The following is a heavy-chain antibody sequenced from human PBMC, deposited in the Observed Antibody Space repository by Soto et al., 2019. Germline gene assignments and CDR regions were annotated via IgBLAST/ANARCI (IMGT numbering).Heavy chain of an antibody. Sequence: QVQLVESGGGVVQPGRSLRLSCAASGFTFSSYAMHWVRQAPGKGLEWVAVISYDGSNKYYADSVKGRFTISRDNSKNTLYLQMNSLRAEDTAVYYCAREKVVGWFDRWGQGTLVTVSS. CDR3: AREKVVGWFDR. CDR1: GFTFSSYA. CDR2: ISYDGSNK. V-gene: IGHV3-30-3*01. J-gene: IGHJ5*02.